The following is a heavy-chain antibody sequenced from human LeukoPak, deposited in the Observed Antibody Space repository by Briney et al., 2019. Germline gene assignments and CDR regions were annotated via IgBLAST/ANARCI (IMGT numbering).Heavy chain of an antibody. Sequence: ASVKVSCKASGYTFTGYYMHWVRQAPGQGLEWMGWINPNSGGTNYAQKFQGRVTMTRDTSISTAYMELSRLRSDETAVYYCASLDNYGPLPFDYWGQGTLVTVSS. CDR3: ASLDNYGPLPFDY. V-gene: IGHV1-2*02. CDR1: GYTFTGYY. CDR2: INPNSGGT. J-gene: IGHJ4*02. D-gene: IGHD4-17*01.